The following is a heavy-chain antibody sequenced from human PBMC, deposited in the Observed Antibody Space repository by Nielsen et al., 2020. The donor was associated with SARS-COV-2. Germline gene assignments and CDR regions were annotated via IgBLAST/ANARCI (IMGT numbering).Heavy chain of an antibody. Sequence: RGSLRLSCAASGFTFSSYSMNWVRQAPGKGLEWVSSISRSSSYIYYADSVKGRFTISRDNAKNSLYLQMNSLRAEDTAGYYCARGDYNLNYRFYGLDVWGQGTTVTVSS. CDR2: ISRSSSYI. V-gene: IGHV3-21*01. CDR3: ARGDYNLNYRFYGLDV. D-gene: IGHD4-11*01. CDR1: GFTFSSYS. J-gene: IGHJ6*02.